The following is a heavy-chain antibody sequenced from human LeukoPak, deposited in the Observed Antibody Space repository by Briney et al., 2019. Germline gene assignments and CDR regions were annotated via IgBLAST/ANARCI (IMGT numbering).Heavy chain of an antibody. J-gene: IGHJ6*03. Sequence: SETLSLTCAVYGGSFSGSYWTWIRQPPGKGLEWIGEINHSGSTNYNPSLKSRVTISADTSNNQFSLKLKSVTAADTAVYYCARALRQFGYYYYYMDVWGKGTTVTISS. CDR2: INHSGST. D-gene: IGHD3-10*01. CDR3: ARALRQFGYYYYYMDV. V-gene: IGHV4-34*01. CDR1: GGSFSGSY.